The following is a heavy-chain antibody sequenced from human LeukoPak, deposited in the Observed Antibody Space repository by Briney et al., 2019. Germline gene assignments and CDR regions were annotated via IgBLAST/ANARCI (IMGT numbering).Heavy chain of an antibody. CDR1: GYTFTGYY. V-gene: IGHV1-2*02. J-gene: IGHJ4*02. Sequence: ASVKVSCKASGYTFTGYYMHWVRPAPGQGLEWLGWINPHSGGTNYAQRFQGRVTMTRDTSISTAYMELSRLRSDDTAVYYCSTYYYDSSGYFDYWGQGTLVTVSS. D-gene: IGHD3-22*01. CDR3: STYYYDSSGYFDY. CDR2: INPHSGGT.